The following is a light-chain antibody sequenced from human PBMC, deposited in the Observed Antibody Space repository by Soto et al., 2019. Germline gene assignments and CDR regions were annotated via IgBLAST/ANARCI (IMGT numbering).Light chain of an antibody. V-gene: IGKV1-9*01. CDR3: QQLHGYPIT. CDR1: QGIDTS. CDR2: AAS. Sequence: ILLTQSPSSLSASMGDIVTITFRASQGIDTSLAWYQQKPGKAPKLLIYAASNFQSGVPSRFSGSGSGTHFTLTISSLQPEDFATYYCQQLHGYPITFGQGTRLEIK. J-gene: IGKJ5*01.